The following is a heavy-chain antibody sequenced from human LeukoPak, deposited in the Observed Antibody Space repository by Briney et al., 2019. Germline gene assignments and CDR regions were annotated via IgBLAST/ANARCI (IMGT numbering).Heavy chain of an antibody. Sequence: ASVKVSCKASGGTFSSYAINWVRQATGQGLEWMGWMNPNSGNTGYAQKFQGRVTITRNTSISTAYMELSSLRSEDTAVYYCARVGGWEADDDLSDYKLGRDHNQFDLWGQGTLVTVSS. CDR1: GGTFSSYA. V-gene: IGHV1-8*03. CDR2: MNPNSGNT. J-gene: IGHJ5*02. CDR3: ARVGGWEADDDLSDYKLGRDHNQFDL. D-gene: IGHD3-10*01.